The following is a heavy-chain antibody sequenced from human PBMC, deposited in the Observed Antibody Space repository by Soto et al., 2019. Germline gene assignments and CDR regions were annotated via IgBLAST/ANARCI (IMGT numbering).Heavy chain of an antibody. CDR2: IYSGGST. CDR1: GFTVSSNY. J-gene: IGHJ3*02. D-gene: IGHD3-3*01. Sequence: GGSLRLSCAASGFTVSSNYMRRVRQDTGKGLEWVSVIYSGGSTYYADSVKGRFTISRDNSKNTLYLQMNSLRAEDTAVYYCARGTYYDFWSGYPNDAFDIWGQGTMVTVSS. V-gene: IGHV3-66*01. CDR3: ARGTYYDFWSGYPNDAFDI.